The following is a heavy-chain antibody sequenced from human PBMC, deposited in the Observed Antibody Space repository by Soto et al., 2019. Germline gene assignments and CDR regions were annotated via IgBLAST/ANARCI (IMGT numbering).Heavy chain of an antibody. CDR3: ASPNSSGNWFDP. CDR2: IYYSGST. V-gene: IGHV4-39*01. D-gene: IGHD6-25*01. Sequence: SETLSLTCTVSGGSISSSSYYWGWIRQPPGKGLEWIGSIYYSGSTYYNPSLKSRVTISVDTSKNQFSLKLSSVTAADTAVYYCASPNSSGNWFDPWGQGTLVTVSS. J-gene: IGHJ5*02. CDR1: GGSISSSSYY.